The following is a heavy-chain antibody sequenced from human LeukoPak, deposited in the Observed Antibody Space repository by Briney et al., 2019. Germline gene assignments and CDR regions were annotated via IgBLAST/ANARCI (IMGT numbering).Heavy chain of an antibody. CDR1: GFTFSSYW. V-gene: IGHV3-74*01. Sequence: GGSLRLSCAASGFTFSSYWMHWVRQAPGKGLVWVSRINPDGSSTTYADSVKGRFTMSRDNAANMLYPQMNSLRADDTAVYYCVRGIAGAANDHWGQGTLVTVSS. CDR3: VRGIAGAANDH. J-gene: IGHJ4*02. D-gene: IGHD6-19*01. CDR2: INPDGSST.